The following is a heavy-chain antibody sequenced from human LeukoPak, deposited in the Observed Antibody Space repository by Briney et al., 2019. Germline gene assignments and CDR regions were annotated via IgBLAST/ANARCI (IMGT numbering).Heavy chain of an antibody. CDR1: GFTFSTHS. Sequence: GRSLRLSCAASGFTFSTHSMNWVRQAPGKGLEWVSSISSSSSYIYYADSVKGRFTISRDNAKNSLYLQMNSLRAEDPAVYYCARSYYDSSGYSTYDYWGQGTLVTVSS. D-gene: IGHD3-22*01. CDR2: ISSSSSYI. CDR3: ARSYYDSSGYSTYDY. V-gene: IGHV3-21*01. J-gene: IGHJ4*02.